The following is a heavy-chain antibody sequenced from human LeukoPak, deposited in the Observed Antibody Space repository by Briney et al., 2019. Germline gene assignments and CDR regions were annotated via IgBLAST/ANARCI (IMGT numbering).Heavy chain of an antibody. CDR1: GYSFTSYW. D-gene: IGHD1-20*01. CDR3: ARLPGPYNWNLGPSNWFDP. J-gene: IGHJ5*02. CDR2: IYPGDSDT. Sequence: GESLKISCKGSGYSFTSYWIGWVRQMPGKGLEWMGIIYPGDSDTRYSPSFQGQVTTSADKSISTAYLQWSSLKASDTAMYYCARLPGPYNWNLGPSNWFDPWGQGTLVTVSS. V-gene: IGHV5-51*01.